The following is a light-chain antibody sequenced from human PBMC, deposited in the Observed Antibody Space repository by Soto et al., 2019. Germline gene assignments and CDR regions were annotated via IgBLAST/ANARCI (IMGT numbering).Light chain of an antibody. CDR1: SSDVGDYNL. J-gene: IGLJ1*01. CDR3: CSYAGSSTFV. V-gene: IGLV2-23*01. Sequence: QSVLTQPPSVSGSPGQSITISCTGISSDVGDYNLVSWYQHHPGKAPKLMIYDGSKRPSGVSNCFSGSKSGNTASLTISGLQAEDEADYYCCSYAGSSTFVFVTGTKLTVL. CDR2: DGS.